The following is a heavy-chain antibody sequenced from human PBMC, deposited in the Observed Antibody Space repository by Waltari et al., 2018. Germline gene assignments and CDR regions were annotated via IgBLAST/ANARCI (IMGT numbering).Heavy chain of an antibody. CDR2: LNPSGCST. Sequence: QVQLVQSGAEVKKPGASVKVSCKASGYTFTSYYIHWVRQAPGQGLEWRGILNPSGCSTSYAQKFQDRLEITADESTSTAYMELSSLRSEDTAAYYCTTSSYCGTTTCYQYYGMDVWGQGTTVTVSS. CDR3: TTSSYCGTTTCYQYYGMDV. CDR1: GYTFTSYY. J-gene: IGHJ6*02. D-gene: IGHD2-2*01. V-gene: IGHV1-46*01.